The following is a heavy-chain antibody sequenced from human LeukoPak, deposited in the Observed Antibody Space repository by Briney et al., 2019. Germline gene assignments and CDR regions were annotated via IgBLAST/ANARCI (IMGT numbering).Heavy chain of an antibody. Sequence: GGSLRLSCAASGFTFSSYSMNWVRQAPGKGLEWVSSITSSSSYIYYADSVKGRFTISRDNAKNSLYLQMNSLRAEDTAVYYCAIIGVCSSTSCPSNGMDVWGQGTTVTVSS. V-gene: IGHV3-21*01. D-gene: IGHD2-2*01. CDR3: AIIGVCSSTSCPSNGMDV. J-gene: IGHJ6*02. CDR1: GFTFSSYS. CDR2: ITSSSSYI.